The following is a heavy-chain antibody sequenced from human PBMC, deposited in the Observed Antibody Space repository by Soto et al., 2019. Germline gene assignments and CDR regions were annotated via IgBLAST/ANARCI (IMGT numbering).Heavy chain of an antibody. Sequence: EVQLVESGGTLVQPGGSLRLSCVASGFKFSSYWMSWVRQAPGKGLEGLANIKEDGSEKYYVDSVEGRFTISRDNARNSVDLQMNSLRAEDTAIYYCTRGGGRDSNEHFWGQGTLVSVSS. J-gene: IGHJ4*02. V-gene: IGHV3-7*01. D-gene: IGHD4-4*01. CDR1: GFKFSSYW. CDR3: TRGGGRDSNEHF. CDR2: IKEDGSEK.